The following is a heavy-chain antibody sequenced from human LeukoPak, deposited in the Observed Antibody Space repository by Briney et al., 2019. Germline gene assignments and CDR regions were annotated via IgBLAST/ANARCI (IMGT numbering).Heavy chain of an antibody. CDR2: INHTGST. J-gene: IGHJ6*03. V-gene: IGHV4-34*01. Sequence: GSLRLSCAASGFTFSTYAMSGVGQAPGKGLEWIGEINHTGSTNYNPSLKSRVTISVDTSKNQFSLKLSSVTAADTAVYYCARAVAFYCSSTSCSYYYYYYMDVWGKGTTVTVSS. CDR1: GFTFSTYA. CDR3: ARAVAFYCSSTSCSYYYYYYMDV. D-gene: IGHD2-2*01.